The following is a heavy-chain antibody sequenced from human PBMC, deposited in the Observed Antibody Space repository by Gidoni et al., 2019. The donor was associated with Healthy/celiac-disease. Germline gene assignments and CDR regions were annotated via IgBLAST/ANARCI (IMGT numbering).Heavy chain of an antibody. V-gene: IGHV3-30*18. CDR1: GFTFSSYG. Sequence: QVQLVESGGGVVQPGRSLRLSCAASGFTFSSYGMHWVRQAPGKGLEWVAVISYDGSNKYYADSVKGRFTISRDNSKNTLYLQMNSLRAEDTAVYYCAKDGKALGSEHYGDYGGWGQGTLVTVSS. D-gene: IGHD4-17*01. CDR2: ISYDGSNK. J-gene: IGHJ4*02. CDR3: AKDGKALGSEHYGDYGG.